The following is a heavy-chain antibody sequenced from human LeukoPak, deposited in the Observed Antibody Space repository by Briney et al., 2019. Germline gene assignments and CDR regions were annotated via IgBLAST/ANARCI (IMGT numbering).Heavy chain of an antibody. CDR3: ARDLVGAIRRGDAIGH. Sequence: TSETLSLTCTVSGGSISSSSYYWGWIRQPPGKGLEWIGSIYYSGSTYYNPSLKSRVTISVDTSKNDFSLNVRSVTAADTAVYYCARDLVGAIRRGDAIGHWGQGTLVTVSS. V-gene: IGHV4-39*02. D-gene: IGHD1-26*01. CDR2: IYYSGST. J-gene: IGHJ4*02. CDR1: GGSISSSSYY.